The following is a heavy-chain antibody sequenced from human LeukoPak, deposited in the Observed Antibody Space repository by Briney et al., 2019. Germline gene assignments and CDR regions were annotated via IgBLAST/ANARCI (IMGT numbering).Heavy chain of an antibody. V-gene: IGHV1-69*05. CDR3: ARVNYYDSSGYFDY. CDR1: GGTFSSYA. Sequence: ASVKVSCKASGGTFSSYAISWVRQAPGQGLEWMGRIIPIFGTANYAQKFQGRVTITTDESTSTAYMELSSLRSEDTAVYYCARVNYYDSSGYFDYWGQGTLVTVSS. J-gene: IGHJ4*02. D-gene: IGHD3-22*01. CDR2: IIPIFGTA.